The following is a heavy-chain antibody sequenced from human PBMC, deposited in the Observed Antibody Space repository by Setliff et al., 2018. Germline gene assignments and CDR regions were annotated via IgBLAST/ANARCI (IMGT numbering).Heavy chain of an antibody. Sequence: TSETLSLTCNVSGVSFSSTTFYWAWVRQAPGKGLEWVASINPGGSEKYYVDSVKGRFTISRDNAKNSLSLQMNSLRAEDTAVYYCVGSGTCSYWGQGTLVTVSS. J-gene: IGHJ4*02. D-gene: IGHD3-10*01. CDR3: VGSGTCSY. CDR1: GVSFSSTTF. CDR2: INPGGSEK. V-gene: IGHV3-7*01.